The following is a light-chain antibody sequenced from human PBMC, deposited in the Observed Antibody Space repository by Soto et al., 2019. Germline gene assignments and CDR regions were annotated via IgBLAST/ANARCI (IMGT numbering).Light chain of an antibody. Sequence: EKVLPQSRSTQSVCQGERVAINCWACQSVSSNLAWYQQKSGQGPRLLIYGASTRATGIPVRFSSSGSRTEFTLTISSLQSEDFATYFCLQHKSYPWTFGQGTKVDIK. CDR3: LQHKSYPWT. CDR1: QSVSSN. J-gene: IGKJ1*01. CDR2: GAS. V-gene: IGKV3-15*01.